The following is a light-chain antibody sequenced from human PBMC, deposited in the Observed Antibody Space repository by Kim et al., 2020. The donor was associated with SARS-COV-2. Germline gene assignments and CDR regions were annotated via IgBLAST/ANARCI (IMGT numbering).Light chain of an antibody. CDR1: QSVLYSSNNKNY. Sequence: DIVMTQSPDSLAVSLGERTTINCKSSQSVLYSSNNKNYLAWYQQKPGQPPKLPIYWASTRESGVPDRISGSGSGTDFTLTISSLQAEDVAVYYCQQYYSTPPTYTFGQGTKLEIK. CDR2: WAS. J-gene: IGKJ2*01. V-gene: IGKV4-1*01. CDR3: QQYYSTPPTYT.